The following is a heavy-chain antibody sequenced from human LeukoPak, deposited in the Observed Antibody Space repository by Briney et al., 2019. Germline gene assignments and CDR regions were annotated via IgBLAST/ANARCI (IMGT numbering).Heavy chain of an antibody. J-gene: IGHJ4*02. V-gene: IGHV1-2*02. Sequence: GAQVKVSCKPSGYTFTNSYLHWGRQPLGQDFEWMGWINPKIGGTNYAQRFQGRVTMTRDTSIRTAYMELNSLRSDDTAVYYCARDGRLTIFVRGIITEGSPPKNWGQGTLVTVSS. CDR1: GYTFTNSY. CDR3: ARDGRLTIFVRGIITEGSPPKN. D-gene: IGHD3-10*01. CDR2: INPKIGGT.